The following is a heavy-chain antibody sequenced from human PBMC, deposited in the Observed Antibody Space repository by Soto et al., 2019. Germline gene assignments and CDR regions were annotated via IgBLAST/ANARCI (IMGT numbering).Heavy chain of an antibody. J-gene: IGHJ5*02. CDR3: ARSGKLWFGEGPSWFDP. CDR1: GFTVSSNY. V-gene: IGHV3-53*02. CDR2: IYSGGST. D-gene: IGHD3-10*01. Sequence: EVQLVETGGGLIQPGGSLRLSCAASGFTVSSNYMSWVRQAPGKGLEWVSVIYSGGSTYYADSVKGRFTISRDNSKNTLYLQMNSLRAEDTAVYYCARSGKLWFGEGPSWFDPWGQGTLVTVSS.